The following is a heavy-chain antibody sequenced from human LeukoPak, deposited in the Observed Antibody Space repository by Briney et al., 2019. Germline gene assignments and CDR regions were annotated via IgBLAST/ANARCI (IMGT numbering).Heavy chain of an antibody. D-gene: IGHD2-21*02. CDR3: ARVGPDCGGDCYSN. V-gene: IGHV1-2*02. CDR2: INGNTGST. J-gene: IGHJ4*02. CDR1: GYTFTGYY. Sequence: ASVKVSCKTSGYTFTGYYIHWVRQAPGRGLEWMGWINGNTGSTNYAQKFQDRVAMTRDTSISTAYMDLNRLRSDDTAVYFCARVGPDCGGDCYSNWGQGTLVTVSS.